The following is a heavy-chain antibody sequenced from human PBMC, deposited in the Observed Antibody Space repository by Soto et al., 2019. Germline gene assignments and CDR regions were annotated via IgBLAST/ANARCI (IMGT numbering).Heavy chain of an antibody. CDR1: GGSISSSSYY. Sequence: SETLSLTCTVSGGSISSSSYYWGWIRQPPGKGLEWIGSIYYSGSTYYNPSLKSRVTISVDTSKNQFSLKLSSVTAADTAVYYCARLWSIAARPDLDYWGQGTLVTVSS. V-gene: IGHV4-39*01. D-gene: IGHD6-6*01. J-gene: IGHJ4*02. CDR2: IYYSGST. CDR3: ARLWSIAARPDLDY.